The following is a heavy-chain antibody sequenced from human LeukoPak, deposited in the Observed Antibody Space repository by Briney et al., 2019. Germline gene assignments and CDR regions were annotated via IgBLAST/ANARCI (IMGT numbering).Heavy chain of an antibody. CDR1: GFTFSSSW. V-gene: IGHV3-74*01. CDR2: INNDGSST. CDR3: ASQQEIRGVLLSPNWFDP. Sequence: PGGSLRLSCAASGFTFSSSWMHWVRQAPGKGLVWVSRINNDGSSTSYADSVKGRFTISRDNAKNSLFLQMNTLRAEDTAIYYCASQQEIRGVLLSPNWFDPWGQGTLVTVSS. D-gene: IGHD3-10*01. J-gene: IGHJ5*02.